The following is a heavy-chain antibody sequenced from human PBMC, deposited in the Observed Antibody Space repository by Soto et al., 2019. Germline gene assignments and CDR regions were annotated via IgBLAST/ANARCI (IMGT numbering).Heavy chain of an antibody. Sequence: SETLSLTCTVSGGSISTYYWNWIRQPPGKGLEWIGYIYYSGSTNYNPSLQSRVTISVDTSKNQFSLKLSSVTAADTAVYYCARGRDSSSLHFDYWGQGTLVTVSS. CDR3: ARGRDSSSLHFDY. J-gene: IGHJ4*02. V-gene: IGHV4-59*01. CDR2: IYYSGST. CDR1: GGSISTYY. D-gene: IGHD6-13*01.